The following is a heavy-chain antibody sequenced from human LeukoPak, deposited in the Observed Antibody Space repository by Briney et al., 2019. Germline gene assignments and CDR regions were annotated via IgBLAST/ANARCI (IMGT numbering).Heavy chain of an antibody. D-gene: IGHD6-13*01. CDR1: GGSISSYY. Sequence: PSETLSLTCTVSGGSISSYYWSWIRQPPGKGLEWIGYIYYSGSTNYNPSLKSRVTISVDTSKNQFSLKLSSVTAADTAVYYCARHEDQTSSWYGVWGDYYYYGMDVWGQGTTVTVSS. V-gene: IGHV4-59*08. CDR2: IYYSGST. CDR3: ARHEDQTSSWYGVWGDYYYYGMDV. J-gene: IGHJ6*02.